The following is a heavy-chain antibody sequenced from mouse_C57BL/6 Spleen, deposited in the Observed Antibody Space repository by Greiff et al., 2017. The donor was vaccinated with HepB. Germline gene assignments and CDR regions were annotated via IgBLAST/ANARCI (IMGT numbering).Heavy chain of an antibody. CDR1: GFTFSSYG. J-gene: IGHJ4*01. CDR3: ASPYYGSSGYYAMDY. CDR2: ISSGGSYT. Sequence: EVKLMESGGDLVKPGGSLKLSCAASGFTFSSYGMSWVRQTPDKRLEWVATISSGGSYTYYPDSVKGRFTISRDNAKNTLYLQMSSLKSEDTAMYYCASPYYGSSGYYAMDYWGQGTSVTVSS. D-gene: IGHD1-1*01. V-gene: IGHV5-6*01.